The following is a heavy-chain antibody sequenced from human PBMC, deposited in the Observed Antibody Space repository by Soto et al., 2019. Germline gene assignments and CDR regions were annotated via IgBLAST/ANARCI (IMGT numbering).Heavy chain of an antibody. Sequence: QVQLVQSGAEVKKPGSSVKVSCKASGGTFSSYAISWVRQAPGQGLEWMGGILPIFVTANYAQKFQGRVTRTADESTSTAYMERSSLRSDDTAVYYCARVLDIVWPGYYYYYGMDVWGQGTKVTVSS. V-gene: IGHV1-69*12. D-gene: IGHD2-15*01. CDR3: ARVLDIVWPGYYYYYGMDV. J-gene: IGHJ6*02. CDR1: GGTFSSYA. CDR2: ILPIFVTA.